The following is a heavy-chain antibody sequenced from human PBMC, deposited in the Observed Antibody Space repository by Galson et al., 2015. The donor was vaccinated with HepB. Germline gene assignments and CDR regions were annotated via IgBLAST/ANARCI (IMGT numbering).Heavy chain of an antibody. CDR1: GYTFTSYA. J-gene: IGHJ6*02. D-gene: IGHD3-22*01. CDR2: INAGNGNT. Sequence: SVKVSCKASGYTFTSYAMHWVRQAPGQRLEWMGWINAGNGNTKYSQKFQGRVTITRDTSASTAYIELSSLRSEDTAVYYCASAFPHYDSSGYYYDYYYYGMDVWGQGTTVTVSS. CDR3: ASAFPHYDSSGYYYDYYYYGMDV. V-gene: IGHV1-3*01.